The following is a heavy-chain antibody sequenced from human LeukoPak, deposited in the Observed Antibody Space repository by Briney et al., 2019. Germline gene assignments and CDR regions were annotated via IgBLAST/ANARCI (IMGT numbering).Heavy chain of an antibody. J-gene: IGHJ4*02. Sequence: SQTQSLTCTVSGGSISSGGYYWSWIRQHPGKGLEWIGYIYYSGSTYYNPSLKSRVTISVDTSKNQFSLKLSSVTAADTAVYYCARGATGYGLRRVYFDYWGQGTLVTVSS. CDR1: GGSISSGGYY. V-gene: IGHV4-31*03. CDR3: ARGATGYGLRRVYFDY. D-gene: IGHD4-17*01. CDR2: IYYSGST.